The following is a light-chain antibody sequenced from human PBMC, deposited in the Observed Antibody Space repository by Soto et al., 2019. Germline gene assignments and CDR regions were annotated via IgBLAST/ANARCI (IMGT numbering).Light chain of an antibody. CDR2: DAT. CDR3: QVWASTAEFFV. CDR1: KIGSKI. Sequence: SYELTQPPSVAVAPGQTAKITFGGDKIGSKIVHWYKQRPGQAPVAVVFDATDRPSGIPDRISASRSGDTATLTISSVDAGDEADYYCQVWASTAEFFVFGSGTKVTLL. J-gene: IGLJ1*01. V-gene: IGLV3-21*02.